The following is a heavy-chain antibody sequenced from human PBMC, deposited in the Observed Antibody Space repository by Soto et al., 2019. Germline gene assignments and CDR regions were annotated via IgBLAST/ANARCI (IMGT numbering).Heavy chain of an antibody. CDR3: ARDAPLAWFDP. CDR2: ISYDGSNK. CDR1: GFTFSSYA. Sequence: QVQLVESGGGVVQPGRSLRLSCAASGFTFSSYAMQWVRQAPGKGLEWVAVISYDGSNKYYADSVKGRFTISRDNSKNTLYLQMNSLRAEDTAVYYCARDAPLAWFDPWGQGTLVTVSS. V-gene: IGHV3-30-3*01. J-gene: IGHJ5*02.